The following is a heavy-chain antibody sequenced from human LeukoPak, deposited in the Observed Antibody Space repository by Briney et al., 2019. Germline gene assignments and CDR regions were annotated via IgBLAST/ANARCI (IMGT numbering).Heavy chain of an antibody. V-gene: IGHV5-51*01. J-gene: IGHJ5*02. CDR3: ARLNGFSKWFDP. CDR2: IYPTDSYT. D-gene: IGHD2-8*01. Sequence: GESLKISCKASGYNFPGDWIGWVRPVSGKGLEWVGIIYPTDSYTKYSPSFQGQVTISADKSITTAYLQWSSLKASDTAIYYCARLNGFSKWFDPWGQGTLVTVSS. CDR1: GYNFPGDW.